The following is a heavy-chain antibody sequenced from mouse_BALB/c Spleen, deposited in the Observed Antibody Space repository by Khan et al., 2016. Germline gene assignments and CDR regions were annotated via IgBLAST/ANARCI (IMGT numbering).Heavy chain of an antibody. J-gene: IGHJ2*01. D-gene: IGHD1-1*01. Sequence: VQLKESGPGLVKPSQSLSLTCTVTGYSITSDDAWNWMQQFPGNKLEWMGYISYSGSTRYNPSLKSRISITRDTSKSQFFLLLHSFITADTSTYYCSCVYSVSSSFAYWFPVTTLTVSS. V-gene: IGHV3-2*02. CDR2: ISYSGST. CDR3: SCVYSVSSSFAY. CDR1: GYSITSDDA.